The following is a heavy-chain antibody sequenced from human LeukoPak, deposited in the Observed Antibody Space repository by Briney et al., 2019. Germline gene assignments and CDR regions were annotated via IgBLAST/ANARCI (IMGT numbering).Heavy chain of an antibody. CDR1: GFTFSSYV. D-gene: IGHD2-15*01. J-gene: IGHJ4*02. CDR3: AKQLGYCSDGSCYFPY. Sequence: GGSLRLSCGTAGFTFSSYVMRWVRRTPGKGLVWVSRISHDGFISYADSVKGRFTISRDNSKNTLYLQMNSLRAEDTAVYYCAKQLGYCSDGSCYFPYWGQGTLVTVSS. V-gene: IGHV3-74*01. CDR2: ISHDGFI.